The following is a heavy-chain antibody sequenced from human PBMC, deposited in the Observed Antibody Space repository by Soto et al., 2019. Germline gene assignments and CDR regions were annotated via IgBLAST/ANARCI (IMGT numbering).Heavy chain of an antibody. CDR1: DFSMDTSGAG. J-gene: IGHJ3*02. V-gene: IGHV2-5*02. CDR3: AHRRETVGPPGGAFDI. D-gene: IGHD4-17*01. Sequence: QITLKESGPTLVKPTQTLTLTCTYSDFSMDTSGAGVGWIRQPPGKALEWLALIYWDDDKRYSASLENRLTITKDTSKNQVVLTMTNMDPVDTASYFGAHRRETVGPPGGAFDIWGQGTMVTVSS. CDR2: IYWDDDK.